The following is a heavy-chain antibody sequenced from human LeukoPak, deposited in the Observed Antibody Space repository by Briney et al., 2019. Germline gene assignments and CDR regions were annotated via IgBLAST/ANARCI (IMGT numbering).Heavy chain of an antibody. J-gene: IGHJ5*02. CDR2: INHSGST. CDR1: GGSFSGYY. Sequence: SGTLSLTCAVYGGSFSGYYWSWIRQPPGKGLEWIGEINHSGSTNYNPSLKSRVTISVDTSKNQFSLKLSSVTAADTAVYYCARGLATYNWFDPWGQGTLATVSS. D-gene: IGHD1-26*01. CDR3: ARGLATYNWFDP. V-gene: IGHV4-34*01.